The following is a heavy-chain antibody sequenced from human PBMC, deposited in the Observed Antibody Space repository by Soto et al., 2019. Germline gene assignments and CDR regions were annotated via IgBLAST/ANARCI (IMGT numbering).Heavy chain of an antibody. V-gene: IGHV3-53*01. CDR2: IYSGNNR. Sequence: WVSLRLSCAASGFTVSSNYMSWVRQAPGKGLEWVSVIYSGNNRYYADSVKGRFTISRDISKNTLYLQINSRRADDKAVYYCAREVVVNDPGAFDTWGQGTMVNVSS. J-gene: IGHJ3*02. CDR1: GFTVSSNY. CDR3: AREVVVNDPGAFDT. D-gene: IGHD3-22*01.